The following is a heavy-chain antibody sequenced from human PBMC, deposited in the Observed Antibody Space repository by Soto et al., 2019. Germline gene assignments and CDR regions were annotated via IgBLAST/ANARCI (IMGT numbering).Heavy chain of an antibody. Sequence: GESLKISCKGSGYSFTSYWIGWVRQMPGKGLEWMGIIYPGDSDTRYSPSFQGQVTISADKSISTAYLQWSSLKASDTAMYYCARSMVRGVIIKGNWFDPWGQGTLVTVSS. CDR3: ARSMVRGVIIKGNWFDP. J-gene: IGHJ5*02. V-gene: IGHV5-51*01. CDR2: IYPGDSDT. D-gene: IGHD3-10*01. CDR1: GYSFTSYW.